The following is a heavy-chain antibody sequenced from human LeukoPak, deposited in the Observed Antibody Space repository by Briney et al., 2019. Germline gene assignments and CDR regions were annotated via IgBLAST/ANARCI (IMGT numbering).Heavy chain of an antibody. CDR2: INPNSGNT. CDR1: GYIFTGYY. CDR3: ARNRYYYMDV. V-gene: IGHV1-8*03. J-gene: IGHJ6*03. Sequence: ASVKVSCKASGYIFTGYYMHWVRQAPGQGLEWMGWINPNSGNTGYAQKFQGRVTITRNTSISTAYMELSSLRSEDTAVYYCARNRYYYMDVWGKGTTVTVSS.